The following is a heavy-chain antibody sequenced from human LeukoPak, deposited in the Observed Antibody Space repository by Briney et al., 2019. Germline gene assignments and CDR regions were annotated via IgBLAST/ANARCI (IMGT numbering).Heavy chain of an antibody. Sequence: RASVKVSCKASGYTFTSYGINWVRQAPGQGLEWMGWISAYNGNTNYAQKLQGRVTMTTDTSTSTAYMELRSLGSDDTAVYYCARRDYYYYMDVWGKGTTVTVSS. CDR1: GYTFTSYG. J-gene: IGHJ6*03. CDR3: ARRDYYYYMDV. V-gene: IGHV1-18*01. CDR2: ISAYNGNT.